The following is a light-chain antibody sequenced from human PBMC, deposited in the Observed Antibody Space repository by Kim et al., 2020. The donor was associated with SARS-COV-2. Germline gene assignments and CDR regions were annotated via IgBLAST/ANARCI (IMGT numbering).Light chain of an antibody. CDR2: EAS. V-gene: IGKV3-11*01. Sequence: LPRGERASRSCSASRSISGNLAWYQQNPGQPPRLLIKEASARATGIPVRFSGSGSGTDFTLTISSLGPEDCAVYCCQRSGNWPWTFGQGATVDIK. CDR1: RSISGN. CDR3: QRSGNWPWT. J-gene: IGKJ1*01.